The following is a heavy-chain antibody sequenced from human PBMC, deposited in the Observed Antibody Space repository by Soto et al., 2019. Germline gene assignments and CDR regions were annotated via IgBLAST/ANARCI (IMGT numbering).Heavy chain of an antibody. CDR2: ISSSSSYI. V-gene: IGHV3-21*01. CDR1: GFTFSSYS. D-gene: IGHD1-26*01. Sequence: GGSLRLSCAASGFTFSSYSMNWVRQAPGKGLEWVSSISSSSSYIYYADSVKGRFTISRDNAKNSLYLQMNSLRAEDTAVHYCARGGRVGATSFDYWGQRTLVTVSS. J-gene: IGHJ4*02. CDR3: ARGGRVGATSFDY.